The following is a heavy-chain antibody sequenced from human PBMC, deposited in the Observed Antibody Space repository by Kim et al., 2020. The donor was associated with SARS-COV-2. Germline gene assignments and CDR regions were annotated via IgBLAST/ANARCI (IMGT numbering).Heavy chain of an antibody. J-gene: IGHJ6*02. D-gene: IGHD3-10*01. V-gene: IGHV3-23*01. Sequence: GGSLRLSCAASGFTFSSYAMSWVRQAPGKGLEWVSAISGSGGSTYYADSVKGRFTISRDNSKNTLYLQMNSLRAEDTAVYYCAKGPLWFGELPPSGDYYYGMDVCGQGTTVTVSS. CDR1: GFTFSSYA. CDR2: ISGSGGST. CDR3: AKGPLWFGELPPSGDYYYGMDV.